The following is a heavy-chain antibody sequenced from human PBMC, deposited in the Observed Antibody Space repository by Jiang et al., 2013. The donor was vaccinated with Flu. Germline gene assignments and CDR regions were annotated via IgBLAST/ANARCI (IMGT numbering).Heavy chain of an antibody. Sequence: EWMGWMNPNSGNTGYAQKFQGRVTMTRNTSISTAYMELSSLRSEDTAVYYCARGGKEQWWGPADPWGQGTLVTVSS. CDR2: MNPNSGNT. CDR3: ARGGKEQWWGPADP. J-gene: IGHJ5*02. V-gene: IGHV1-8*01. D-gene: IGHD2-15*01.